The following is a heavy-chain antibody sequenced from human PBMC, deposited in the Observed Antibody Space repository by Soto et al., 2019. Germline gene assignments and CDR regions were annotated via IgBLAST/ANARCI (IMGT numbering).Heavy chain of an antibody. CDR1: GYTFTNYY. CDR2: INPSGGST. D-gene: IGHD2-15*01. CDR3: ARVLRSFPHWGMVVSASAFDI. V-gene: IGHV1-46*01. Sequence: ASVKVSCKASGYTFTNYYMHWVRQAPGQGLEWMGIINPSGGSTSYAQKFQGRVTMTRDTSTSTVYMELSSLRSEDTAVYYCARVLRSFPHWGMVVSASAFDIWGQGTMVTVSS. J-gene: IGHJ3*02.